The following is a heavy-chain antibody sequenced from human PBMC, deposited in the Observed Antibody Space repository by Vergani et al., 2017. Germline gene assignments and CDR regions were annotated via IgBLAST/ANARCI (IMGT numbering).Heavy chain of an antibody. CDR3: ARAFSRYSSVWFDP. CDR2: ISYSGST. CDR1: GGSISSYY. Sequence: QVQLQESGPGLVKPSETLSLTCTVSGGSISSYYWSWIRQPPGKGLEWIGYISYSGSTNYNPSLKSRVTISVDTSKNQFSLKLSSVTAADTAVYYCARAFSRYSSVWFDPWGQGTLVTVSS. D-gene: IGHD6-25*01. V-gene: IGHV4-59*01. J-gene: IGHJ5*02.